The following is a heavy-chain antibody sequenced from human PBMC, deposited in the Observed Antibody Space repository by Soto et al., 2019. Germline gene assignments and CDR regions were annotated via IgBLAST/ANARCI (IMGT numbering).Heavy chain of an antibody. V-gene: IGHV4-59*01. D-gene: IGHD3-9*01. Sequence: SETLSLTCTVSGGSISSYYWSWIRQPPGKGLEWIGYIYYSGSTNYNPSLKSRVTISVDTSKNQFSLKLSSVTAADTAVYYCARDQGYFAGFDNWGQGTLVTVSS. CDR3: ARDQGYFAGFDN. CDR1: GGSISSYY. CDR2: IYYSGST. J-gene: IGHJ4*02.